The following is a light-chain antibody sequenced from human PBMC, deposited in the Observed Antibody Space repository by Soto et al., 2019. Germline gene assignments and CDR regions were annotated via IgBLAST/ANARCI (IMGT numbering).Light chain of an antibody. CDR2: GAS. CDR1: QSVSSN. J-gene: IGKJ5*01. Sequence: EIVMTQSAATLSVSPGERATLSCRASQSVSSNLAWYQQKPGQAPRLLMYGASIRTSGIPDRFSGSGSGTDFTLTISSLEPEDCAIYYCPEGPYWPPITSCQGRRLDIK. V-gene: IGKV3D-15*01. CDR3: PEGPYWPPIT.